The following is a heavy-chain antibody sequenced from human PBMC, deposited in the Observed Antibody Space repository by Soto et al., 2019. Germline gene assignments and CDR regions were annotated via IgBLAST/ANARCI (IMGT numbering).Heavy chain of an antibody. J-gene: IGHJ4*02. CDR3: ARWYYYDSSGYYYYFGY. Sequence: SETLSLTYTVSGDSISSNSYYWGWIRQPPGKGLEWIGTIYYSGTAYYNPSLKSRVNISVDTSRNQFSLKLSSVTAADTAVYYCARWYYYDSSGYYYYFGYWGQGTLVTVSS. CDR1: GDSISSNSYY. D-gene: IGHD3-22*01. CDR2: IYYSGTA. V-gene: IGHV4-39*01.